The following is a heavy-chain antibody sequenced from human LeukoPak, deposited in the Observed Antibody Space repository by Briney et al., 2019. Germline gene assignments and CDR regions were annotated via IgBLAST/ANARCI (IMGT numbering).Heavy chain of an antibody. Sequence: GGSLRLSCAASGFTFSSYSMNWVRQAPGKGLEWFSSISSSSSYIYYADSVKGRFTISRDNAKNSLYLQMNSLRAEDTAVYYCAKYESSGWSYFDYWGQGTLVTVSS. CDR2: ISSSSSYI. CDR1: GFTFSSYS. V-gene: IGHV3-21*01. D-gene: IGHD6-19*01. CDR3: AKYESSGWSYFDY. J-gene: IGHJ4*02.